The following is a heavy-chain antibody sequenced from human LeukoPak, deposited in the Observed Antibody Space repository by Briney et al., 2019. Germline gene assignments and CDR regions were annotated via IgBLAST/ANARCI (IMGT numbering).Heavy chain of an antibody. CDR1: GFTFSSYA. D-gene: IGHD3-22*01. J-gene: IGHJ4*02. Sequence: PGGSLRLSCAASGFTFSSYAMSWVRRAPGKGLEWVSAISGSGGSTYYADSVKGRFTISRDNSKNTLYLQMNSLRAEDTAVYYRAKASDRIVVVIKEFAYWGQGTLVTVSS. V-gene: IGHV3-23*01. CDR2: ISGSGGST. CDR3: AKASDRIVVVIKEFAY.